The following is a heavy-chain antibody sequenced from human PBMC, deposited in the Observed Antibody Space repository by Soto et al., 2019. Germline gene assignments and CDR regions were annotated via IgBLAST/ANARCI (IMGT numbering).Heavy chain of an antibody. D-gene: IGHD2-8*01. CDR1: GVSISSTNW. J-gene: IGHJ5*02. CDR3: ARCLHCSNGGRFDP. V-gene: IGHV4-4*02. Sequence: SETLSLTCAVSGVSISSTNWWTWVRQAPGKGLEWIGEMWPSGGTTYNPSLQNRVTISVDNSKNHLSLTLTSVTAADTAIYYCARCLHCSNGGRFDPWGQGALVTVPQ. CDR2: MWPSGGT.